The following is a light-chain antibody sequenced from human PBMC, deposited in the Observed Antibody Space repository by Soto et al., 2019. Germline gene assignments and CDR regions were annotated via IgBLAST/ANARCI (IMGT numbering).Light chain of an antibody. V-gene: IGKV3-11*01. J-gene: IGKJ5*01. Sequence: EMVLTQSPATLSLSPGETATLSCRASQSVSSYLAWYQQKPGQAPRLLIYDASNRATGTPARFSGSGSGTDFTLTISSLEPEDFAVYYCQQRSNWPITFGQGTRLEMK. CDR1: QSVSSY. CDR3: QQRSNWPIT. CDR2: DAS.